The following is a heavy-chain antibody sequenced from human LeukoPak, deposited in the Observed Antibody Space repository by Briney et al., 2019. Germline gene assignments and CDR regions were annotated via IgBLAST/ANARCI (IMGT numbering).Heavy chain of an antibody. D-gene: IGHD6-13*01. V-gene: IGHV3-21*01. CDR2: ISSKSTYI. J-gene: IGHJ4*02. CDR1: GFTFSSYG. Sequence: GRSLRLSCAASGFTFSSYGMHWVRQAPGKGLEWVSSISSKSTYIYYADSVKGRFTISRDNAKKSLFLQMNSLRPEDTAVYYCARDWYGGNSSNWPGYEYFDYWGQGALVTVSS. CDR3: ARDWYGGNSSNWPGYEYFDY.